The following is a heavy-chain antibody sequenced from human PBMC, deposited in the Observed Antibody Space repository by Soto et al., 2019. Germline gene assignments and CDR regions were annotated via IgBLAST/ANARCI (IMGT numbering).Heavy chain of an antibody. Sequence: SVKVSCKASGVTFSSYAISWVRQAPGQGLEWMGGIIPIFGTANYAQKFQGRVTITADESTSTAYMELSSLRSEDTAVYYCAGGYDFWSGPDPPYYYYYGMDVWGQGTTVTVSS. V-gene: IGHV1-69*13. J-gene: IGHJ6*02. CDR1: GVTFSSYA. CDR2: IIPIFGTA. D-gene: IGHD3-3*01. CDR3: AGGYDFWSGPDPPYYYYYGMDV.